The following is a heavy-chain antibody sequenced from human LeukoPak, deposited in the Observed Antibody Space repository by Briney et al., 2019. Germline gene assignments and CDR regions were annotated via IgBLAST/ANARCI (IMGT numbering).Heavy chain of an antibody. CDR1: GGSISSYY. V-gene: IGHV4-4*07. CDR2: IYTSGST. CDR3: ARAEQQLVPGVNWFDP. J-gene: IGHJ5*02. D-gene: IGHD6-13*01. Sequence: SGTLSLTCTVSGGSISSYYWSWIRQPAGKGLEWIGRIYTSGSTNYNPSLKSRVTMSVDASKNQFSLKLSSVTAADTAVYYCARAEQQLVPGVNWFDPWGQGTLVTVSS.